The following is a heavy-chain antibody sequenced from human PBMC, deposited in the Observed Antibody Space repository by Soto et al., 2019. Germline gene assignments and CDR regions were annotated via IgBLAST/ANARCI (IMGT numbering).Heavy chain of an antibody. J-gene: IGHJ6*02. CDR1: GGTFSSYA. D-gene: IGHD3-16*02. V-gene: IGHV1-69*12. CDR3: ARASIMITFGGVIGPYYYGMDV. CDR2: IIPIFGTA. Sequence: QVQLVQSGAEVKKPGSSVKVSCKASGGTFSSYAISWVRQAPGQGLEWMGGIIPIFGTANYAQKFQGRVTITADEATGSAYMELSSRRSEDMAVYYCARASIMITFGGVIGPYYYGMDVWGQGTTVTVSS.